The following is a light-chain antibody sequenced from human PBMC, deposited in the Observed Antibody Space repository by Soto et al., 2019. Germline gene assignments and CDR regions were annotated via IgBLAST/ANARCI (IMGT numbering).Light chain of an antibody. J-gene: IGLJ7*01. Sequence: QAVLTQPPSVSGAPRQRVTMSCSGSTPNIGNNAVSWYQQVPGKPPTLLINHNDLPPSGVSDRFSGSKSGTSTSLAISALRSDDEADYYCATWEYSLNDAVFGGGTQLTVL. V-gene: IGLV1-36*01. CDR1: TPNIGNNA. CDR2: HND. CDR3: ATWEYSLNDAV.